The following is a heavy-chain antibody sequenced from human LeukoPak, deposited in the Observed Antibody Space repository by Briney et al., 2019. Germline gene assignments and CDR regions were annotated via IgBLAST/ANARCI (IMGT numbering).Heavy chain of an antibody. D-gene: IGHD5-12*01. V-gene: IGHV4-61*01. J-gene: IGHJ4*02. CDR1: GASVSTSPYD. Sequence: SETLSLTCTVSGASVSTSPYDWSWIRQPPGKGLEYIGYISYRGSTDYNPSLNSRVTISVDTSENQFSLRLNYVTAADTAVYYCARLTYDERGSDLFDYWGQRTLVTVSS. CDR2: ISYRGST. CDR3: ARLTYDERGSDLFDY.